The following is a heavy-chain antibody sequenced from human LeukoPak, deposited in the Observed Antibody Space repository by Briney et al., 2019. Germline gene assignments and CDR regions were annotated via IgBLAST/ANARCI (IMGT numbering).Heavy chain of an antibody. CDR2: INHSGST. Sequence: PSETLSLTCAVYGGSFSGYYWSWIRQPPGKGLEWIGEINHSGSTNYNPSLKSRVTISVDTSKNQFSLKLSSVTAADTAVYYCARVSLVPAAIGDYWGQGTLVTVSS. V-gene: IGHV4-34*01. D-gene: IGHD2-2*01. J-gene: IGHJ4*02. CDR3: ARVSLVPAAIGDY. CDR1: GGSFSGYY.